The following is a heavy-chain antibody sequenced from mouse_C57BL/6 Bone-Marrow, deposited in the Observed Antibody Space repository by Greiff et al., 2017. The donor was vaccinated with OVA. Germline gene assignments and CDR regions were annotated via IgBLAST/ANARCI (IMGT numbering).Heavy chain of an antibody. V-gene: IGHV1-74*01. D-gene: IGHD2-3*01. CDR2: FHPSDSDT. Sequence: QVQLQQPGAELVKPGASVKVSCKASGYTFTSYWMHWVKQRPGQGLEWIGRFHPSDSDTNYNQKFKGKATLTVDKSSSTAYMQLSSLTSEDSAVYYCAILDDGSYWYFDVWGTGTTVTVSS. CDR1: GYTFTSYW. CDR3: AILDDGSYWYFDV. J-gene: IGHJ1*03.